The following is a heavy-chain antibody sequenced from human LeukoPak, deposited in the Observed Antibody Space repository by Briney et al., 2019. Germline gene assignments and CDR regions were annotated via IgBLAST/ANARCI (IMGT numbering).Heavy chain of an antibody. D-gene: IGHD1-26*01. CDR1: GFTFSSYW. CDR3: ARDLIGSGSYYPNFDY. V-gene: IGHV3-74*01. J-gene: IGHJ4*02. Sequence: GGSLRLSCAASGFTFSSYWMHWVRQAPGKGLVWVSRTNGDGSSTTYADSVKGRLTISRDNAKNTLYLQMNSLRAEDTAVYYCARDLIGSGSYYPNFDYWGQGTLVTVSS. CDR2: TNGDGSST.